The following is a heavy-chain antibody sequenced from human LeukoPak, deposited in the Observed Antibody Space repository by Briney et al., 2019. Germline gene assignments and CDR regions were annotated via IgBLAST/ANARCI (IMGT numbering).Heavy chain of an antibody. CDR1: GFSFSSYA. Sequence: QSGGSLRLSCAASGFSFSSYAMSWVRQAPGKGLEWVANIKQDGSGKYYVDSVKGRFTISRDNAKNSLYLQMNSLRAEDTAVYYCARDWGIVVVPAAKSSAWFDPWGQGTLVTVSS. CDR3: ARDWGIVVVPAAKSSAWFDP. D-gene: IGHD2-2*01. CDR2: IKQDGSGK. V-gene: IGHV3-7*01. J-gene: IGHJ5*02.